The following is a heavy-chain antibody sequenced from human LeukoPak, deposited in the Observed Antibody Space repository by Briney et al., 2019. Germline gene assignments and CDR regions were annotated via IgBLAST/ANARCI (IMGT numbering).Heavy chain of an antibody. Sequence: GGSLRLSCAASGFTFSSYAMSWVRQPPGKGLEWVSAISGSGGSTYYADSVKGRFTISRDNSKKQLYLQMNSLRAEETAVYYCASQRGYTYGYVDYWGQGTLVTVSS. D-gene: IGHD5-18*01. V-gene: IGHV3-23*01. J-gene: IGHJ4*02. CDR2: ISGSGGST. CDR3: ASQRGYTYGYVDY. CDR1: GFTFSSYA.